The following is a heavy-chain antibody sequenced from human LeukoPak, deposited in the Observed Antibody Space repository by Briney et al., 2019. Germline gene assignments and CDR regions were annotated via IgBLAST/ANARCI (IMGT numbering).Heavy chain of an antibody. Sequence: GGSLRLPCAASGSTFSSYGMHWVRQAPGKGLEWVAFIRYDGNSKNHADSVKGRFTISRDDFKNTLYLQMSSLRAEDTAIYYCAKGYSYGELGLWGQGTLVTVSS. CDR3: AKGYSYGELGL. CDR2: IRYDGNSK. J-gene: IGHJ4*02. V-gene: IGHV3-30*02. CDR1: GSTFSSYG. D-gene: IGHD5-18*01.